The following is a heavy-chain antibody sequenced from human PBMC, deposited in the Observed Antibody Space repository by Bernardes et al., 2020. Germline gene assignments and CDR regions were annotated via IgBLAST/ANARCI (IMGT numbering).Heavy chain of an antibody. CDR2: IKSKTDGGTT. CDR1: GFTFSHAW. CDR3: TTEGGVRFLEPRYFDL. Sequence: GGSLRLSCAASGFTFSHAWMHWVRQAPGKGLEWVGRIKSKTDGGTTHYAAPVKGRFTISRDDSKNTLYLQMNSLKTEDTAVYYCTTEGGVRFLEPRYFDLWGRGTLVTVSS. D-gene: IGHD3-3*01. J-gene: IGHJ2*01. V-gene: IGHV3-15*07.